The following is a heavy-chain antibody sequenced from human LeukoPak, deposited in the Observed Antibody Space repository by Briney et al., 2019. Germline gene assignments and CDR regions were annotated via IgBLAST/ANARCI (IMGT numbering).Heavy chain of an antibody. CDR2: ISSSSSYI. CDR3: ARVGYYSSGPFSYFDY. D-gene: IGHD3-10*01. CDR1: GFTFSNYN. V-gene: IGHV3-21*01. Sequence: GGSLRLSCAASGFTFSNYNMNWVRQAPGKGLEWVSSISSSSSYIYYADSVKGRFTISRDNTKNSLYLQMNSLRAEDTAVYYCARVGYYSSGPFSYFDYWGQGTLVTVSS. J-gene: IGHJ4*02.